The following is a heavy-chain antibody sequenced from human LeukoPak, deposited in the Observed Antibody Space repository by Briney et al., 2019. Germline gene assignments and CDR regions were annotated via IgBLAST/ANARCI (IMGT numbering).Heavy chain of an antibody. Sequence: ASVKVSRKASGYTFTGYYMHWVRQAPGQGLEWMGWINPNSGGTNYAQKFQGRVTMTRDTSISTAYMELRSLRSDDTAVYYCARDALRFVVVPAYIDYWGQGTLVTVSS. CDR3: ARDALRFVVVPAYIDY. J-gene: IGHJ4*02. CDR1: GYTFTGYY. V-gene: IGHV1-2*02. D-gene: IGHD2-2*01. CDR2: INPNSGGT.